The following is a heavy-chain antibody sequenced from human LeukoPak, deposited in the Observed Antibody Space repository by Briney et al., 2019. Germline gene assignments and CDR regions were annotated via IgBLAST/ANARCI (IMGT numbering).Heavy chain of an antibody. CDR3: AVAIAAAGSFFDP. Sequence: SETLSLTCAVYGGSFSGYYWSWIRQPPGKGLEWIGEINHSGSTNYNPSLKSRVTISVDTSKNQFSLKLSSVTAADTAVYYCAVAIAAAGSFFDPWGQGTLVTVSS. V-gene: IGHV4-34*01. CDR2: INHSGST. CDR1: GGSFSGYY. J-gene: IGHJ5*02. D-gene: IGHD6-13*01.